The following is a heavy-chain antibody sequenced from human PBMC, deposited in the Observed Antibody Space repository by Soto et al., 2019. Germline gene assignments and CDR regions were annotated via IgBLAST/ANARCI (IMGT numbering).Heavy chain of an antibody. D-gene: IGHD1-7*01. J-gene: IGHJ6*02. Sequence: QVQLVQSGAEVKKPGSSVKVSCKASGGTFSSYAISWVRQAPGQGLEWMGGIIPIFGTANYAQKFQGRVTITADKSXSXTYMELSSLRSEDTAVYYCAGPPELTRIYYYYGMDVWGQGTTVTVSS. V-gene: IGHV1-69*14. CDR2: IIPIFGTA. CDR1: GGTFSSYA. CDR3: AGPPELTRIYYYYGMDV.